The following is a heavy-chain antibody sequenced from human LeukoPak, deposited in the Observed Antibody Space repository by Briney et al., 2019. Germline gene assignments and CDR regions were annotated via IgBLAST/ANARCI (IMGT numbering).Heavy chain of an antibody. CDR1: GFTFSSYG. Sequence: PGGSLRLSCAASGFTFSSYGMHWVRQAPGKGLEWVAVISYDGSNKYYADSVKGRFTISRDNSKNTLYLQMNSLRAEDTAVYYCAKGPDLTGLRPLDYWGQGTLVTVSS. J-gene: IGHJ4*02. V-gene: IGHV3-30*18. D-gene: IGHD5-12*01. CDR3: AKGPDLTGLRPLDY. CDR2: ISYDGSNK.